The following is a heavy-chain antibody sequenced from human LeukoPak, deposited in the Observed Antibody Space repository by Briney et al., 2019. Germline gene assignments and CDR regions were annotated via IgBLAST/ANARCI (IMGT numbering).Heavy chain of an antibody. CDR2: IYYSGST. V-gene: IGHV4-39*01. D-gene: IGHD3-22*01. CDR3: ARHRMYYYDSSGRGVADAFDI. J-gene: IGHJ3*02. Sequence: SETLSLTCTVSCGSISSSSYYWGWIRQPPGKGLEWIGSIYYSGSTYYNPSLKSRVTISVDTSKNQFSLKLSSVTAADTAVYYCARHRMYYYDSSGRGVADAFDIWGQGTMVTVSS. CDR1: CGSISSSSYY.